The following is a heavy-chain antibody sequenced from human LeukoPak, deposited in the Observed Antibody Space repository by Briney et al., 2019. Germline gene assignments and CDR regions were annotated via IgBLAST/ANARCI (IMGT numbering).Heavy chain of an antibody. D-gene: IGHD3-3*01. CDR2: IYYSGST. V-gene: IGHV4-39*07. CDR3: ARDRGITIFGMFDP. CDR1: GGSISSSSYY. Sequence: SETLSLTCTVSGGSISSSSYYGGWIRQPPGKGLEWIGSIYYSGSTYYNPSLKSRVTISVNTYKNQFSLKLSSVTAADAAVYYWARDRGITIFGMFDPWGQGTLVTVSS. J-gene: IGHJ5*02.